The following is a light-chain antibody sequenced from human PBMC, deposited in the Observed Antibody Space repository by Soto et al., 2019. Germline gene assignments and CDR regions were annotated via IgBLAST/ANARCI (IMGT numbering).Light chain of an antibody. Sequence: QCVLTKPASVYGSPGQWIVISCTGSSSDVGGYDYVSWYQQHPGKAPQLVIYHVSNRPSGISNRVSGSKSGSAASLTISGLQAEDEADYYCSAYTGSGTFVFGTGTKVTVL. CDR3: SAYTGSGTFV. V-gene: IGLV2-14*01. J-gene: IGLJ1*01. CDR2: HVS. CDR1: SSDVGGYDY.